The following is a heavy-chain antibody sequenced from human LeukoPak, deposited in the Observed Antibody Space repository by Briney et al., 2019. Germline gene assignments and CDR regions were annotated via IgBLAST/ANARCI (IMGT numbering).Heavy chain of an antibody. CDR1: GFTFSSYW. CDR2: IKQDGSEK. J-gene: IGHJ4*02. Sequence: GGSLRLPCAASGFTFSSYWMSWVRQAPGKGLEWVANIKQDGSEKYYVDSVKGRFTISRDNAKNSLYLQMNSLRAEDTAVYYCARAYGYSSSWPIDYWGQGTLVTVSS. D-gene: IGHD6-13*01. V-gene: IGHV3-7*01. CDR3: ARAYGYSSSWPIDY.